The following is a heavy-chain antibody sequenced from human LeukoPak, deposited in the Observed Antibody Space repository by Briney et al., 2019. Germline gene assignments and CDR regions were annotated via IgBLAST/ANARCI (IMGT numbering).Heavy chain of an antibody. V-gene: IGHV4-59*01. D-gene: IGHD6-19*01. CDR3: ARVESSGWYGQNAFDI. Sequence: SETLSLTCTVSGGSISSYYWSWIRQPPGKGLEWIGYIYYSESTNYNPSLKSRVTISVDTSKNQFSLKLSSVTAADTAVYYCARVESSGWYGQNAFDIWGQGTMVTVSS. J-gene: IGHJ3*02. CDR1: GGSISSYY. CDR2: IYYSEST.